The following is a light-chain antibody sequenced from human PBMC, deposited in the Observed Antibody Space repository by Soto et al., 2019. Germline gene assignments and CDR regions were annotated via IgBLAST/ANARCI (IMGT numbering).Light chain of an antibody. CDR2: HAS. J-gene: IGKJ1*01. V-gene: IGKV1-5*01. Sequence: QKRKSLATRAACVGERVTITCRASQTINRWLAWYQQKPGKAPKILIYHASSLETGVPSRFSGSGSGTEFTLTITSVQPDDFATYYCQHYIRYGPFGQRTKVAIK. CDR3: QHYIRYGP. CDR1: QTINRW.